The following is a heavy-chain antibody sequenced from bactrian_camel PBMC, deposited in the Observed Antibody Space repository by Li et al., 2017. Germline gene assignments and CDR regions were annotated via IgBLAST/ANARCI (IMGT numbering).Heavy chain of an antibody. J-gene: IGHJ4*01. Sequence: VQLVESGGGSVQVGGSLILSCVASGFTFGTHDMGWFRRAPGKEREGVAGILAGGGSTYYADSVKGRFTISRHNANRTSVLLSLQMDKLKIEDTGIYYCAHKSLYYSRNGGLCYDGNPFKYCYWGQGTQVTVS. CDR2: ILAGGGST. CDR3: AHKSLYYSRNGGLCYDGNPFKYCY. V-gene: IGHV3S32*01. CDR1: GFTFGTHD. D-gene: IGHD3*01.